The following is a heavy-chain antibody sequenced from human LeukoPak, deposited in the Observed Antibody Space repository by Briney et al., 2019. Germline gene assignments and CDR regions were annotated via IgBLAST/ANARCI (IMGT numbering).Heavy chain of an antibody. Sequence: GGSLRLSCEASGFTFSGFGMHWVRQAPGKGLEWVAVISYDGSNKYYADSVKGRFTISRDNSKNTLFMQMNSLRPEDTAVYYCAKDKSIAVAGTSDYFDYWGQGTLVTVPS. V-gene: IGHV3-30*18. D-gene: IGHD6-19*01. CDR3: AKDKSIAVAGTSDYFDY. CDR1: GFTFSGFG. CDR2: ISYDGSNK. J-gene: IGHJ4*02.